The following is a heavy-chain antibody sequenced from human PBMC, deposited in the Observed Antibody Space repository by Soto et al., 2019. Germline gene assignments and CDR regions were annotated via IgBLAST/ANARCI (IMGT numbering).Heavy chain of an antibody. CDR1: VGTFSNDV. CDR3: ARDMTRTVVPYFDF. Sequence: QVQLVQSGAEVKKPGSSVKVSCKASVGTFSNDVVNWVRQAPGQGLEWMGRIIPISGAANYAQKFQGRVTITADKSTSTSYMELSSLRSEDTAVYYCARDMTRTVVPYFDFWGQGTLVTVSS. V-gene: IGHV1-69*06. CDR2: IIPISGAA. J-gene: IGHJ4*02. D-gene: IGHD1-7*01.